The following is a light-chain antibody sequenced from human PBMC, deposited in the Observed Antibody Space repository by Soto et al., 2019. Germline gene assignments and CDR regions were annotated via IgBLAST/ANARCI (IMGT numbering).Light chain of an antibody. CDR1: SSNVGSNY. CDR3: ADWEDSLSGQV. CDR2: RNN. Sequence: QSVLTQPPSASGTPGQRVTISCSGSSSNVGSNYVYWYQQLPGTAPKLLIYRNNQRTSGVPDRFSGSKSGTSASLAISGRRSEDEVEYYCADWEDSLSGQVFGTGTKLTVL. J-gene: IGLJ1*01. V-gene: IGLV1-47*01.